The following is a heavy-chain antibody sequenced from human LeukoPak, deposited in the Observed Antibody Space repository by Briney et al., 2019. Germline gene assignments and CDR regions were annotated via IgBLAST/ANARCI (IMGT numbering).Heavy chain of an antibody. Sequence: ASVKVSCKASGYTITDYYIHWVRQAPGQGLEWMGWINPNSGGTNYAQKFQGRVTITRNTSISTAYMELSSLRSEDTAVYYCARTYYDILTGENDAFDIWGQGTMVTVSS. CDR2: INPNSGGT. V-gene: IGHV1-2*02. J-gene: IGHJ3*02. CDR3: ARTYYDILTGENDAFDI. CDR1: GYTITDYY. D-gene: IGHD3-9*01.